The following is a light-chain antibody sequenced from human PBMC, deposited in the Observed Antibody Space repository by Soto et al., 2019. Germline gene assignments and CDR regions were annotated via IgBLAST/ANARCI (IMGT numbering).Light chain of an antibody. CDR1: SSYGGGYNY. J-gene: IGLJ1*01. CDR3: SSYTSSSTLYV. CDR2: DVS. Sequence: QSVLTQPASGSGSPGQSSTISCTGTSSYGGGYNYVSWYQQHPGKAPKLMIYDVSNRPSGVSNRFSGSKSGNTAPLTISGLQAEDEADYYCSSYTSSSTLYVFGTGTKVTVL. V-gene: IGLV2-14*01.